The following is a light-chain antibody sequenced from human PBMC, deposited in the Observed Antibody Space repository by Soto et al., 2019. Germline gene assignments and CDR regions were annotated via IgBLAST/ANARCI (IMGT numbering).Light chain of an antibody. J-gene: IGKJ4*01. CDR3: QQRINWRRLT. CDR2: DAS. Sequence: EIVLTQSPATLSLSPGERATLSCRASQSVSIDLAWYQQKPGQAPRPLIYDASSRATGIPARFSGSGSGTDFTLTISSLEPEDFAVYYCQQRINWRRLTFGGGTKVDIK. V-gene: IGKV3-11*01. CDR1: QSVSID.